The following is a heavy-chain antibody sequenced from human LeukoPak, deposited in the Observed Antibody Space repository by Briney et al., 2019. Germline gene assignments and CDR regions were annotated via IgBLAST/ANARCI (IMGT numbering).Heavy chain of an antibody. D-gene: IGHD3-22*01. Sequence: GASVKVSCKASGGTFSSYAISWVRQAPGQELEWMGGIIPIFGTANYAQKFQGRVTITTDESTSTAYMELSSLRSEDTAVYYCARNAYSSVSTDYYYYYYMDVWGKGTTVTVSS. CDR3: ARNAYSSVSTDYYYYYYMDV. CDR2: IIPIFGTA. V-gene: IGHV1-69*05. J-gene: IGHJ6*03. CDR1: GGTFSSYA.